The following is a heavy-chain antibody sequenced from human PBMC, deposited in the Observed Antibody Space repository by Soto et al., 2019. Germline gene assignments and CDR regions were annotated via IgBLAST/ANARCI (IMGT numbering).Heavy chain of an antibody. CDR1: GFTLSSYG. CDR3: AKDASDCSSTSCYFNWFDP. CDR2: ISYDGSNK. Sequence: GGSLRLSCAASGFTLSSYGMHWVRQAPGKGLEWVAVISYDGSNKYYADSVKGRFTIARDNSKNTLYLQMNSLRAEDTAVYYCAKDASDCSSTSCYFNWFDPWGQGTLVTVSS. J-gene: IGHJ5*02. V-gene: IGHV3-30*18. D-gene: IGHD2-2*01.